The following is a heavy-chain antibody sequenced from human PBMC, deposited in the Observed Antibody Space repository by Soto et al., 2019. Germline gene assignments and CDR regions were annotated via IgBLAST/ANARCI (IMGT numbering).Heavy chain of an antibody. Sequence: VQLVQSGAEVKKPGASVKVSCKASGYTFTSYGVSWVRQAPGQGLEWMGWISGYNGNTNYAQKLQGRGTMTTDTSTSTAYMELRSLRSDDTAVYYCARAGKYYYGSGSPYYYGMDVWGQGITVTVSS. D-gene: IGHD3-10*01. CDR2: ISGYNGNT. CDR1: GYTFTSYG. V-gene: IGHV1-18*04. J-gene: IGHJ6*02. CDR3: ARAGKYYYGSGSPYYYGMDV.